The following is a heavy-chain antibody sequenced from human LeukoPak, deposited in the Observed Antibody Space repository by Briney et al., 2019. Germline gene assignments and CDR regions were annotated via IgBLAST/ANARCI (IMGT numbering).Heavy chain of an antibody. CDR3: ARVGYDSSGYYYFFDY. CDR2: SSDSGRA. J-gene: IGHJ4*02. CDR1: GSSMSSDYY. V-gene: IGHV4-38-2*02. D-gene: IGHD3-22*01. Sequence: PSETLSLTCTVSGSSMSSDYYCGWIRQPPGKGLEWIGSSSDSGRAYYNPSLKSRVVISVDPSKKQFSLKLSSVTAADTAVYYCARVGYDSSGYYYFFDYWGQGTLVTVSS.